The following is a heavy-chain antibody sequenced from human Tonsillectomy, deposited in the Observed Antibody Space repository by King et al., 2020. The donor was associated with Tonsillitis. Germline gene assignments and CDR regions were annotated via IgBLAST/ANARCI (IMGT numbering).Heavy chain of an antibody. V-gene: IGHV3-30*02. CDR2: IRYDGSNK. D-gene: IGHD2-15*01. CDR3: AKERARGGLRYCSGGTCYDPYYFDY. CDR1: GFIFSSYG. J-gene: IGHJ4*02. Sequence: VQLVESGGGVVQPGGSLRLSCAASGFIFSSYGMHWVRQAPGKGLEWVAFIRYDGSNKYYADSVKGRFTISRDNSKNTLYLQMNSLRAEDTAVYYCAKERARGGLRYCSGGTCYDPYYFDYWGQGTLVTVSS.